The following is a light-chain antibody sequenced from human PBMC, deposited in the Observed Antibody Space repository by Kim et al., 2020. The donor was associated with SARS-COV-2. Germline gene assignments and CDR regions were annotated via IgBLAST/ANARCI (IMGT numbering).Light chain of an antibody. CDR2: LYSDGSH. Sequence: PVLTQSPSASASLGASVKLTCTLSSGHSSYAIAWLQQQPEKGPRYLMKLYSDGSHSKGDRIPDRFSGSSSGAERYLTISRLQSEDEADYYCQTWGTGIHVFGGGTQRTVL. J-gene: IGLJ3*02. V-gene: IGLV4-69*02. CDR1: SGHSSYA. CDR3: QTWGTGIHV.